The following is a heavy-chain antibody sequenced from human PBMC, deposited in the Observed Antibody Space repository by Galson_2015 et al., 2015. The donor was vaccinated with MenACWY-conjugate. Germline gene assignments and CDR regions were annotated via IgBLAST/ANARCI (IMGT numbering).Heavy chain of an antibody. V-gene: IGHV1-3*01. Sequence: QNFQGRVAITRDTSASTAYMELRSLRSEDTAVYYCARGANIPQWPVLDLWGQGALVTVSS. J-gene: IGHJ5*02. D-gene: IGHD6-19*01. CDR3: ARGANIPQWPVLDL.